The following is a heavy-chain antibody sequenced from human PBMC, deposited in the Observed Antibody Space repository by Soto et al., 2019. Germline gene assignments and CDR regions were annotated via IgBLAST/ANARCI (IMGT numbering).Heavy chain of an antibody. V-gene: IGHV1-18*01. J-gene: IGHJ4*02. CDR1: GYTFTSYG. Sequence: ASVKVSCKASGYTFTSYGISWVRQAPGQGLEWMGWISAYNGNTNYAQKLQGRVTMTTDTSTSTAYMELRSLRSDDTAVYYCARGSAGSYCSSTSCYVDYWGQGTLVNVSS. D-gene: IGHD2-2*01. CDR3: ARGSAGSYCSSTSCYVDY. CDR2: ISAYNGNT.